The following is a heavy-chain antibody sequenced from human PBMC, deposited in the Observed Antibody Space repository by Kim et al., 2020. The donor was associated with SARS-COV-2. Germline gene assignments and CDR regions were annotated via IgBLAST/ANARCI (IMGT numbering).Heavy chain of an antibody. J-gene: IGHJ4*02. CDR3: AKDQNVGY. CDR2: GGNT. Sequence: GGNTDYADSVKGRFTISRDNSKNTLYLQMDGLRAEDTAVYYCAKDQNVGYWGQGTLVTVSS. D-gene: IGHD1-26*01. V-gene: IGHV3-23*01.